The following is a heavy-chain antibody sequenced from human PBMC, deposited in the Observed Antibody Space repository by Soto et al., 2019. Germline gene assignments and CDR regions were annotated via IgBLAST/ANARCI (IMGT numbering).Heavy chain of an antibody. CDR1: GFTFSNYA. J-gene: IGHJ6*02. CDR3: ARDTGPNGYNYYYFGMDV. V-gene: IGHV3-30-3*01. D-gene: IGHD5-18*01. CDR2: ISYDGSDK. Sequence: PGGSLRLSCAASGFTFSNYAMHWVRQAPGKGLEWVAVISYDGSDKYNANSVKGRFTISRDNSKNTLYLQMNSLRAEDTAVYYCARDTGPNGYNYYYFGMDVWGQGTTVT.